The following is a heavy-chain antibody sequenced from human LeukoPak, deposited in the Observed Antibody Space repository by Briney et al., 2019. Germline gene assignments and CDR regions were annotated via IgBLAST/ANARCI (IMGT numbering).Heavy chain of an antibody. V-gene: IGHV3-7*01. Sequence: GGSLRLSCAASGFSFSVFWMTWGRQAPGKRPEWVANINEGGSSTYYVDSVRGRFTISRDNGKNLLFLEMNSPRADDTAVYFCVQGGHFDFWGQGAPVTVSS. CDR1: GFSFSVFW. CDR2: INEGGSST. CDR3: VQGGHFDF. D-gene: IGHD3-16*01. J-gene: IGHJ4*02.